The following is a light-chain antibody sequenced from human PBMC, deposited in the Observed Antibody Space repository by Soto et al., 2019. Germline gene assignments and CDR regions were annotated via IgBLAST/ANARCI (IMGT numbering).Light chain of an antibody. CDR1: QSVSSY. V-gene: IGKV3-15*01. CDR2: GAS. Sequence: IVLTQSPATLSLSAGEMATLSVRASQSVSSYLAWYQQKPGQAPRLVIFGASTRATGIPARFSGSGSGTEFTLTISSLQSEDFAVYYCQQYNNWPRTFGQGTKV. CDR3: QQYNNWPRT. J-gene: IGKJ1*01.